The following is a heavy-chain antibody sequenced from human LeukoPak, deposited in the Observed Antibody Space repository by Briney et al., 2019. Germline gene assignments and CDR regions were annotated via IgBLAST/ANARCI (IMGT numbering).Heavy chain of an antibody. Sequence: ASVKVSCKASGYTFTSYGISWVRQAPGQGLEWMGWISAYNGNTNYAQKLQGRVTMTTDTSTSTAYMELRSLRSDDTAVYYCARDRRYDFWSGYYGYYYYYYMDVWGKGTTVTVSS. V-gene: IGHV1-18*01. D-gene: IGHD3-3*01. J-gene: IGHJ6*03. CDR1: GYTFTSYG. CDR2: ISAYNGNT. CDR3: ARDRRYDFWSGYYGYYYYYYMDV.